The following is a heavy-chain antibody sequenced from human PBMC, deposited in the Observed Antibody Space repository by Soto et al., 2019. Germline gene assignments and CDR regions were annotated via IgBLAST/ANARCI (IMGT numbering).Heavy chain of an antibody. D-gene: IGHD3-3*01. V-gene: IGHV3-23*01. CDR2: ISFSGGST. CDR1: GFTFSSYA. Sequence: EVQLLESGGGLVQPGGSLRLSCAASGFTFSSYAMSWVRQAPGKGLEWVSTISFSGGSTYYAGSAKGRFTISRDNSNNTLYLQMYSLRAEDTAVYYCAKGDAYYGLPNWFDPWGQGTLVTVSS. CDR3: AKGDAYYGLPNWFDP. J-gene: IGHJ5*02.